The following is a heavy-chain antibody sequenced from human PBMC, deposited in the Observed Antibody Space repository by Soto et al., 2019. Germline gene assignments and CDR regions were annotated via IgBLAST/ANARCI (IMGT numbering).Heavy chain of an antibody. J-gene: IGHJ4*02. CDR2: IYYSGST. CDR1: GGSISSGGYY. CDR3: ARHTFSYYDSSTSLDY. V-gene: IGHV4-39*01. Sequence: PSETLSLTCTVSGGSISSGGYYWSWIRQHPGKGLEWIGYIYYSGSTYYNPSLKSRVTISVDTSKNQFSLKLSSVTAADTAVYYCARHTFSYYDSSTSLDYWGQGTLVTVSS. D-gene: IGHD3-22*01.